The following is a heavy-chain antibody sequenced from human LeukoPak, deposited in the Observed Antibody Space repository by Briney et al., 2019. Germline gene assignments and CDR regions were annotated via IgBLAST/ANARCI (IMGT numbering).Heavy chain of an antibody. Sequence: GESLKISCKGSGYSFTTYWIAWVRQVPGKGLEWMGIIHPRDSDIRYNPPFQGQVTISADKSISTAYLQWNSLKASDTAMYYCARRSAGYDAFDIWGQGTMVTVSS. CDR1: GYSFTTYW. J-gene: IGHJ3*02. CDR3: ARRSAGYDAFDI. CDR2: IHPRDSDI. D-gene: IGHD3-3*01. V-gene: IGHV5-51*01.